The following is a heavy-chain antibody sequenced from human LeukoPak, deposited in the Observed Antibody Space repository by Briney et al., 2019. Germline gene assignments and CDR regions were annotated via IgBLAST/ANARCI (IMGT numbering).Heavy chain of an antibody. D-gene: IGHD3-3*02. CDR1: GYSFTSYW. CDR3: ARLSLGDYVDY. J-gene: IGHJ4*02. CDR2: IYPGDSDT. V-gene: IGHV5-51*01. Sequence: GEPRNISGKASGYSFTSYWIGGVRQMPGKGLGGMGIIYPGDSDTRYSPSFQGQVTISADKSISTAYLQWSSLKASDTAMYYCARLSLGDYVDYWGQGTLVTVSS.